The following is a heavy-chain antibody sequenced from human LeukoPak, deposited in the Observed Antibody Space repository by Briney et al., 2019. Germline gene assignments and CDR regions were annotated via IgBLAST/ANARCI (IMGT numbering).Heavy chain of an antibody. D-gene: IGHD1-26*01. CDR2: ISAGNGNT. CDR3: ARDSGSGSNDY. V-gene: IGHV1-3*01. J-gene: IGHJ4*02. CDR1: GGTFTSYA. Sequence: ASVKVSCKASGGTFTSYAIHWVRQAPGQRLEWMGWISAGNGNTKYSQNFQGRVTFISNTSATTAFMELSSLRSEDAAVYYCARDSGSGSNDYWGQGTLVTVSS.